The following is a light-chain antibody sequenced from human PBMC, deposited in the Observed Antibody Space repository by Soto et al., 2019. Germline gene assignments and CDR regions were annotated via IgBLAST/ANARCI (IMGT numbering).Light chain of an antibody. V-gene: IGKV1-5*01. J-gene: IGKJ4*01. Sequence: DIQITQSPSTLPSSVLDRVTITCRASQSISNWLAWYQQKPGTAPKVLIYHASNLQSGVPSRFSGSGSGTDFTLTISRLEPEDFAVYYCQQYADSPLTFGGGTKVDIK. CDR1: QSISNW. CDR2: HAS. CDR3: QQYADSPLT.